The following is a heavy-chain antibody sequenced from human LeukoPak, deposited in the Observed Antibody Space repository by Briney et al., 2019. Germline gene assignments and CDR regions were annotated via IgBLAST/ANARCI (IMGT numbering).Heavy chain of an antibody. V-gene: IGHV4-59*11. CDR2: IYYSGST. Sequence: SETLSLTCTVSGGSISSHYWSWIRQPPGKGLEWIGYIYYSGSTNYNPSLKSRVTISVDTSKNQFSLKLSSVTAADTAVYYCARGKRPEYYYGSSGALDYWGQGTLVTVSS. CDR1: GGSISSHY. D-gene: IGHD3-22*01. CDR3: ARGKRPEYYYGSSGALDY. J-gene: IGHJ4*02.